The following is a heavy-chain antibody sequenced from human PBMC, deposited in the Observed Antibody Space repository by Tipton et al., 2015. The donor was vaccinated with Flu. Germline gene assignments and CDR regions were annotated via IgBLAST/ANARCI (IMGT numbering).Heavy chain of an antibody. CDR3: ARGEGENYFMDV. D-gene: IGHD3-10*01. Sequence: LRLSCAVYGGSFSGYYWSWIRQPPGKGLEWIGEINHSGSTNYNPSHKSRVTISVDTSKNQFSLKLSSVTAADTAVYYCARGEGENYFMDVWGQGTTVTVSS. CDR1: GGSFSGYY. CDR2: INHSGST. J-gene: IGHJ6*03. V-gene: IGHV4-34*01.